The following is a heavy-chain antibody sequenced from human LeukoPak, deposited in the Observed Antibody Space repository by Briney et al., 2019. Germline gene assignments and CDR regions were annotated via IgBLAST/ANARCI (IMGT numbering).Heavy chain of an antibody. CDR3: AREEGLQSGYVDY. CDR2: IYHSGST. V-gene: IGHV4-4*02. Sequence: SGTLSLTCAVSGGSISSSNWWSWVRRPPGKGLEWIGEIYHSGSTNYNPSLKSRVTISVDKSKNQFSLKLSSVTAADTAVYYCAREEGLQSGYVDYWGQGTLVTVSS. J-gene: IGHJ4*02. D-gene: IGHD5-24*01. CDR1: GGSISSSNW.